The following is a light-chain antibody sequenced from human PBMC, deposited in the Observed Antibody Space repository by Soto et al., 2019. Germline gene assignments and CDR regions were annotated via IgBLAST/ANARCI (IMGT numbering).Light chain of an antibody. CDR3: GSWDSSLSAYV. V-gene: IGLV1-40*01. CDR1: SSNIGAGYD. Sequence: QSVLTQPPSVYGAPGQRVTISCTGSSSNIGAGYDVHWYQQLPGTAPKLLIYGNSNRPSGVPDRFSGSKSGTSASLAITGLQTGDEADYYCGSWDSSLSAYVFGTGTKVTV. CDR2: GNS. J-gene: IGLJ1*01.